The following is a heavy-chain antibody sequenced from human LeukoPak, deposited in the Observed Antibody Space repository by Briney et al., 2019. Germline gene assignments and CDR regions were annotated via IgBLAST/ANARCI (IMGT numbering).Heavy chain of an antibody. J-gene: IGHJ5*02. V-gene: IGHV1-18*01. CDR3: ASHNVAGRTNWFDP. CDR1: GYTFTSYG. D-gene: IGHD6-19*01. CDR2: ISAYNGNT. Sequence: APVKVSCKASGYTFTSYGISWVRQAPGQGLGWMGWISAYNGNTNYAQKLQGRVTMTTDTSTSTAYMELRSLRSDDTAVYYCASHNVAGRTNWFDPWGQGTLVTVSS.